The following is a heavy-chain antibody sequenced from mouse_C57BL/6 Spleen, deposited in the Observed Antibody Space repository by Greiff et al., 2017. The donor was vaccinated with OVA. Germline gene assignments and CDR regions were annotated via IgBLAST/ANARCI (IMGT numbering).Heavy chain of an antibody. J-gene: IGHJ1*03. V-gene: IGHV1-42*01. Sequence: VQLKESGPELVKPGASVKISCKASGYSFTGYYMNWVKQSPEKSLEWIGEINPSTGGTTYNQKFKAKATLTVDKSSSTAYMQLKSLTSEDSAVYYCASNLEYFDVWGTGTTVTVSS. CDR2: INPSTGGT. CDR3: ASNLEYFDV. CDR1: GYSFTGYY.